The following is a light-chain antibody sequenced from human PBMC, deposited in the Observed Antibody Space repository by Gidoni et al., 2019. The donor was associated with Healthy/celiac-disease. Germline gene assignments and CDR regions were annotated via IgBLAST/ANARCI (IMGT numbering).Light chain of an antibody. Sequence: SYELTQPTPVSVSHGQTARITCSGDALPKQYAYWYQQKPGQAPVLVIYKDSERPSGIPERFSGSSSGTTVTLTISGVQAEDEADYYCQSADSSGTYRVFGTGTKVTVL. CDR1: ALPKQY. CDR3: QSADSSGTYRV. J-gene: IGLJ1*01. CDR2: KDS. V-gene: IGLV3-25*03.